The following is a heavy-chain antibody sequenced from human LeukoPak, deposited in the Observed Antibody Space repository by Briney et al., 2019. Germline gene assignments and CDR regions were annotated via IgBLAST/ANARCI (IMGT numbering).Heavy chain of an antibody. V-gene: IGHV1-8*02. D-gene: IGHD7-27*01. CDR2: MSPNSGDT. J-gene: IGHJ4*02. CDR3: ARGPPNWGYDY. Sequence: ASVKVSCKASGYTFTSYGISWVRQAPGQRPEWMGWMSPNSGDTGYAQKFQDRVTMTRNTSISTAYMELSSLRSDDTAVYYCARGPPNWGYDYWGPGTLVTVSS. CDR1: GYTFTSYG.